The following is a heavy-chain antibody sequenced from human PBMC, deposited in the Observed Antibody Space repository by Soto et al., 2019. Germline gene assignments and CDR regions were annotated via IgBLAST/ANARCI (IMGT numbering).Heavy chain of an antibody. V-gene: IGHV1-46*01. D-gene: IGHD3-16*01. CDR3: ARARELRDYYYYSMDV. CDR2: INPSGGSP. J-gene: IGHJ6*02. CDR1: GYKFTNYY. Sequence: QAQLVQSGTEVKQPGPSVRISCKSSGYKFTNYYIYWVRQAPGQGLEWMGVINPSGGSPNYARQFRGSVTMTRDTSISIVYLEVPSLRSEDTAIYYCARARELRDYYYYSMDVWGQGTTVTVSS.